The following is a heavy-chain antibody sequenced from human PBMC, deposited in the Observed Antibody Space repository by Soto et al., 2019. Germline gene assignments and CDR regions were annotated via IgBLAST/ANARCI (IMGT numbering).Heavy chain of an antibody. Sequence: GGSLRLSCAASGFTFSSDVISWVRQAPGKGLEWVSAISGSGASTYYAASVKGRFTISRDNSRNTLYLQMNSLRAEDTAVYYCARERRSIDYWGQGTLVTVSS. J-gene: IGHJ4*02. V-gene: IGHV3-23*01. CDR1: GFTFSSDV. CDR2: ISGSGAST. D-gene: IGHD3-10*01. CDR3: ARERRSIDY.